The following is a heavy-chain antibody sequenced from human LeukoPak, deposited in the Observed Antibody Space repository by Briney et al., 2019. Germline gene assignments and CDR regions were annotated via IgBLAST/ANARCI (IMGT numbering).Heavy chain of an antibody. D-gene: IGHD2/OR15-2a*01. CDR1: GFTFSSYG. CDR2: TRYDGSNK. CDR3: VKDDGKYYFDS. Sequence: PGGSLRLSCKASGFTFSSYGMHWVRQAPGKGLQWVAFTRYDGSNKDYADFVNGRFTISRDNSEDMLYLEMYSLSHEDTAVYYCVKDDGKYYFDSWGRGTLVTVST. J-gene: IGHJ4*02. V-gene: IGHV3-30*02.